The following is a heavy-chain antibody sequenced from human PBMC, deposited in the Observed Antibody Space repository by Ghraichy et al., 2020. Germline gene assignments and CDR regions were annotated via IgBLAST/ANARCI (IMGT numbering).Heavy chain of an antibody. D-gene: IGHD1-26*01. V-gene: IGHV4-34*01. CDR1: GGSFSGYY. CDR3: ARSRSPSGYYYYYMDV. Sequence: ESLNISCAVYGGSFSGYYWSWIRQPPGKGLEWIGEINHSGSTNYNPSLKSRVTISVDTSKNQFSLKLSSVTAADTAVYYCARSRSPSGYYYYYMDVWGKGTTVTVSS. CDR2: INHSGST. J-gene: IGHJ6*03.